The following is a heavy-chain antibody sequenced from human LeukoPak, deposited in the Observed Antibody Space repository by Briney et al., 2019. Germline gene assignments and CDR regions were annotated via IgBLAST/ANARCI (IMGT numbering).Heavy chain of an antibody. D-gene: IGHD1-26*01. Sequence: SETLSLTCTVSGGSISSYYWSWIRQPPGKGLEWIGTIYHGGSTYYNPSLKSRVTIPVDTSKNQFSLKLNSVTAADTAVYYCARESGNADAFDFWGQGTMVTVSS. CDR3: ARESGNADAFDF. V-gene: IGHV4-59*12. CDR2: IYHGGST. J-gene: IGHJ3*01. CDR1: GGSISSYY.